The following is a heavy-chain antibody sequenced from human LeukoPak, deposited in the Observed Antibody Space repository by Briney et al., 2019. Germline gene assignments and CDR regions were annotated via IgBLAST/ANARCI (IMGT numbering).Heavy chain of an antibody. CDR1: GFTFSSYA. D-gene: IGHD3-3*01. V-gene: IGHV3-23*01. J-gene: IGHJ4*02. CDR2: ISGSGGST. Sequence: GGSLRLSCAAPGFTFSSYAMSWVRQAPGKGLEWVSAISGSGGSTYYADSVKGRFTISRDNSKNTLYLQMNSLRAEDTAVYYCAKDRRRITIFGVVTGRGYYFDYWGQGTLVTVSS. CDR3: AKDRRRITIFGVVTGRGYYFDY.